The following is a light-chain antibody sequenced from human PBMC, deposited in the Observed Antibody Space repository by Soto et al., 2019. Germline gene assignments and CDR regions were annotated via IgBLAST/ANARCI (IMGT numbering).Light chain of an antibody. V-gene: IGLV2-14*01. CDR3: SSYTRSSTLYA. CDR1: SSDVGDYNY. J-gene: IGLJ1*01. CDR2: EVS. Sequence: QSVLTQPASVSGSPGQSITISCTGTSSDVGDYNYVSWYQQHPGKAPKLMIYEVSNRPSGVSNRFSGSKSGNTASLTISGLQAEDEADYYCSSYTRSSTLYAFGTGTKVTVL.